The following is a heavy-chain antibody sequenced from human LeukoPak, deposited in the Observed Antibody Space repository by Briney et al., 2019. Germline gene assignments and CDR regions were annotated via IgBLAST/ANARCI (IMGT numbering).Heavy chain of an antibody. CDR1: GGTFSSYA. CDR2: IIPIFGTA. V-gene: IGHV1-69*13. Sequence: ASVKVSCKASGGTFSSYAISWVRHAPGQGIERMGGIIPIFGTANDAQESQGSVTIPADESTSTAYMELSSLRSEDTAVYYCARGARSGFTNWFDPGGQGTLVTVST. D-gene: IGHD5-12*01. CDR3: ARGARSGFTNWFDP. J-gene: IGHJ5*02.